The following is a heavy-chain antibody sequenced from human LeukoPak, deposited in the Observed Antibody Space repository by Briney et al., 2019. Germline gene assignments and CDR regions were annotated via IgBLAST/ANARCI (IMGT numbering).Heavy chain of an antibody. CDR3: ARELPFDY. D-gene: IGHD2-15*01. V-gene: IGHV3-74*01. J-gene: IGHJ4*02. CDR2: IKSDGSRT. CDR1: GFTFSSYW. Sequence: GGSLRLSCAVSGFTFSSYWVHWVRQAPGKGLVWVSRIKSDGSRTDYADSVKGRFTISRDNAKNTLYLQMNSLRAEDTAVYYCARELPFDYWGQGTLVTVSS.